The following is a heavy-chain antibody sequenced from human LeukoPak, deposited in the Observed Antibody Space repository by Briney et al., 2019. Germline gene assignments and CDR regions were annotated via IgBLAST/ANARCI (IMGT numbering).Heavy chain of an antibody. CDR2: ISGSGGST. CDR3: ARALPATAIADY. J-gene: IGHJ4*02. CDR1: GFTFSNYA. V-gene: IGHV3-23*01. Sequence: PGGSLRISCAASGFTFSNYAMNWVRQAPGKGLEWVSAISGSGGSTYYADSVTGRFTISRDNAKNSLYLQMNSLRAEDTAVYYCARALPATAIADYWGQGTLATVSS. D-gene: IGHD2-21*02.